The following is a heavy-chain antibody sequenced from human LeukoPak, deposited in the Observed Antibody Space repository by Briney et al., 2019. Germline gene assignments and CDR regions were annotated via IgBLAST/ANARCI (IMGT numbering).Heavy chain of an antibody. CDR3: ARQDIVVVVAATRVALGNWFDP. CDR2: IYYSGST. J-gene: IGHJ5*02. Sequence: TSETLSLTCTVSGGSISSSSYYWGWIRQPPRKGLEWIGSIYYSGSTYYNPSLKSRVTISVDTSKNQFSLKLSSVTAADTAVYYCARQDIVVVVAATRVALGNWFDPWGQGTLVTVSS. V-gene: IGHV4-39*01. CDR1: GGSISSSSYY. D-gene: IGHD2-15*01.